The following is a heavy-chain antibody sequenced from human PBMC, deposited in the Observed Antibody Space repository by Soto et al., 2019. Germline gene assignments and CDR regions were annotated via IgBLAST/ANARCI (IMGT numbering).Heavy chain of an antibody. CDR1: GYTFTDYD. CDR2: MNPNSVET. D-gene: IGHD2-15*01. CDR3: ARVAVAARPRWYNWFDP. V-gene: IGHV1-8*01. Sequence: QEQLVQSGAEVKKPGASVKVSCKTSGYTFTDYDINWVRQATGQGLEWIGWMNPNSVETGYAQKFQGRVTMTRSASLSTAYLELGSLRSEDTAVYYCARVAVAARPRWYNWFDPWGQGTLVTVSS. J-gene: IGHJ5*02.